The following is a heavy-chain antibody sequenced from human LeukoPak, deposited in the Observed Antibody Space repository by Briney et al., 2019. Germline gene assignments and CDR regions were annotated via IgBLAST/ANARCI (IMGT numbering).Heavy chain of an antibody. V-gene: IGHV4-61*02. J-gene: IGHJ4*02. CDR2: IYTSGST. D-gene: IGHD3-16*01. CDR1: GNSISSGDYY. CDR3: ARGEFDGGVYFDY. Sequence: SETLSLTCTVSGNSISSGDYYWSWIRQPAGKGLEWIGRIYTSGSTNYNPSLKSRVTMSVDKSKNQFSLKLSSVTAADTAVYYCARGEFDGGVYFDYWGQGTLVTASS.